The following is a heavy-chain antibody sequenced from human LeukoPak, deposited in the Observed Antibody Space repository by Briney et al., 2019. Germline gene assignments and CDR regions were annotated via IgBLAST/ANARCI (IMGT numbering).Heavy chain of an antibody. J-gene: IGHJ4*02. CDR2: IYYSGST. Sequence: SETPSLTCTVSGGSISSYYWSWIRQPPGKGLEWIGYIYYSGSTNYNPSLKSRVTISVDTSKNQFSLKLSSVTAADTAVYYCARSPMNYYDSSGYTGVFDYWGQGTLVTVSS. CDR1: GGSISSYY. CDR3: ARSPMNYYDSSGYTGVFDY. D-gene: IGHD3-22*01. V-gene: IGHV4-59*01.